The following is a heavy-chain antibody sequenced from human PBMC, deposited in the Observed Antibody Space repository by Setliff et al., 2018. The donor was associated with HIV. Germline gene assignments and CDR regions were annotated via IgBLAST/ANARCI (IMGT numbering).Heavy chain of an antibody. CDR2: IYYTGST. CDR1: GYSISSGYY. V-gene: IGHV4-31*11. J-gene: IGHJ5*02. CDR3: ARGGKYYDILTGYYKKYNWFDP. D-gene: IGHD3-9*01. Sequence: TLSLTCAVSGYSISSGYYWSWVRQHPGKGLEWIGYIYYTGSTYSNPSLQSRVRISVDTSKNQFSLKLSSVTAADTAVYYCARGGKYYDILTGYYKKYNWFDPWGQGTLVTVSS.